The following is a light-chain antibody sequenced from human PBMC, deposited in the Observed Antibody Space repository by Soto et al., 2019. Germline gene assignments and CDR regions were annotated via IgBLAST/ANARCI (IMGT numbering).Light chain of an antibody. J-gene: IGLJ2*01. Sequence: QSVLTQPPSASGTPGQRVTISCSGSSSNIGSNYVYWYQQLPGTAPKLLIYRNNQRPSGVPDRFSGSKSGTSASLAISGLRPEDEADYYCAAWDDSLSVSVVFGGGTKLTVL. CDR1: SSNIGSNY. CDR3: AAWDDSLSVSVV. V-gene: IGLV1-47*01. CDR2: RNN.